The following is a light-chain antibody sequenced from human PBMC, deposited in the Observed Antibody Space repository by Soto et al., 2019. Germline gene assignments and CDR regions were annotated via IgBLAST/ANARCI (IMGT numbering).Light chain of an antibody. CDR1: SGHSSYA. Sequence: QLVLTQSPSASASLGASVNLTCTLSSGHSSYAIAWHQQQPEKGPRYLMKLSSDGSHSKGDGIPDRFSGSSSGAERYLTISSLQSEDEADYYCQTWDIGARVVFGGGTKLTVL. CDR3: QTWDIGARVV. J-gene: IGLJ2*01. V-gene: IGLV4-69*01. CDR2: LSSDGSH.